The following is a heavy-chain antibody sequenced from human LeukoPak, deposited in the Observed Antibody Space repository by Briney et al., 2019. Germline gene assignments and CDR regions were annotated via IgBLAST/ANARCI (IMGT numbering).Heavy chain of an antibody. CDR2: INHSGST. CDR1: GGSISSYY. Sequence: SETLSLTCTVSGGSISSYYWSWIRQPPGKGLEWIGEINHSGSTNYNPSLKSRVTISVDTSKNQFSLKLSSVTAADTAVYYCARGPNYYGCVDLWGRGTLVTVSS. D-gene: IGHD3-10*01. V-gene: IGHV4-34*01. J-gene: IGHJ2*01. CDR3: ARGPNYYGCVDL.